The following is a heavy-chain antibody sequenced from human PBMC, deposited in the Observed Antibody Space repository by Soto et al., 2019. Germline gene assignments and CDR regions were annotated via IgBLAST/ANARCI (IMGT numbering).Heavy chain of an antibody. CDR1: GGTFSSYT. CDR2: IIPILGIA. D-gene: IGHD4-17*01. CDR3: AGDPGPGYGCYWFDP. V-gene: IGHV1-69*02. J-gene: IGHJ5*02. Sequence: QVQLVESGAEVKKPGSSVKVSCKASGGTFSSYTISWVRQAPGQGVEWMGRIIPILGIANYAQKFQGRVTITADKSTSTAYMELSSLRSEDTAVYYCAGDPGPGYGCYWFDPWGQGTLVTVSS.